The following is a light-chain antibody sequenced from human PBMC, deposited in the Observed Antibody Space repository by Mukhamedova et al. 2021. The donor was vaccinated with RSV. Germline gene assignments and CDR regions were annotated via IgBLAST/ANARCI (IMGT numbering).Light chain of an antibody. J-gene: IGLJ1*01. V-gene: IGLV2-11*01. CDR1: SSDVGRYNY. CDR2: DVT. CDR3: CSYAGSYTWV. Sequence: VTISCTGTSSDVGRYNYVSWYQQNSGNVPKLMIFDVTNRPSGVPDRFSGSKSANTASLTISGLQAEDEADYYCCSYAGSYTWVFG.